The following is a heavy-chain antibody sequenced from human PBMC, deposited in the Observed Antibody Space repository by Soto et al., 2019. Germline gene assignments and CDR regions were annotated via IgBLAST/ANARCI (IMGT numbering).Heavy chain of an antibody. D-gene: IGHD6-19*01. CDR2: IHYSGTT. J-gene: IGHJ4*02. CDR3: ARNLKAVAAAMAY. Sequence: PSETLSLTCIVSGDSISDTIYYWGWVRQSPGKGLEWIGSIHYSGTTQFHPSLKTRVTISVDTSKNEFSLRLRSVTAADTAVYFCARNLKAVAAAMAYWGQGIPVTVSS. V-gene: IGHV4-39*01. CDR1: GDSISDTIYY.